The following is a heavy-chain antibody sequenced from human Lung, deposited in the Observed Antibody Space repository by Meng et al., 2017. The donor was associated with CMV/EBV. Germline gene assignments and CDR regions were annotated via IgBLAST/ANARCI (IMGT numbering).Heavy chain of an antibody. Sequence: GGSXRLXCKGSGYSFTSYWIGWVRQVPGKGLEWMGIIYPGDSDTRYSPSFQGQVTISADKSISTAYLQWSSLKASDTAMYYCARKRGPPRNWFDPWGQGTLVTVSS. CDR1: GYSFTSYW. CDR3: ARKRGPPRNWFDP. V-gene: IGHV5-51*01. CDR2: IYPGDSDT. D-gene: IGHD5-12*01. J-gene: IGHJ5*02.